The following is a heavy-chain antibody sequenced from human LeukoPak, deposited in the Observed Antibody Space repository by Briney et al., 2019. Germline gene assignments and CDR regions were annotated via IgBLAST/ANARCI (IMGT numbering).Heavy chain of an antibody. CDR1: GYTFTGYY. Sequence: VASVKVSCKASGYTFTGYYIHWVRQAPGQGLEWMGWINPNSGGTNFAQKFQGRVTMTRDTSVSTAYMELSRLRSDDTAVYYCARGSAVFGADCSPSFQHWGQGTLVTVSS. CDR2: INPNSGGT. J-gene: IGHJ1*01. D-gene: IGHD3-16*01. CDR3: ARGSAVFGADCSPSFQH. V-gene: IGHV1-2*02.